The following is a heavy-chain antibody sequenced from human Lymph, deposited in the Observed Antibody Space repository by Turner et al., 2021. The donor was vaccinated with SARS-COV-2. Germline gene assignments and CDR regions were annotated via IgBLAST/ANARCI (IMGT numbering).Heavy chain of an antibody. Sequence: QVQLVQSGAEVKKPGASVKVSCKVSGYTLTELSIHRARQAPGKGLEWMGGFDPEDGKTIYAQKFQGTVTMTEHTSTDTAYMELSSLRSEDTAVYYCATLKSNWKILTGRYYFDFWGQGTLVTVSS. J-gene: IGHJ4*02. D-gene: IGHD1-1*01. CDR3: ATLKSNWKILTGRYYFDF. CDR1: GYTLTELS. V-gene: IGHV1-24*01. CDR2: FDPEDGKT.